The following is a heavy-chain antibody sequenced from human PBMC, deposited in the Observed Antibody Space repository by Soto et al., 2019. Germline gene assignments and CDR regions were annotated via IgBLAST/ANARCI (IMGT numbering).Heavy chain of an antibody. Sequence: QVQLQESGPGLVKSSQILSLTCAVSGGSISSGGNYWSWIRQHPGKGLEWIGYIYYSGSTYYNPSLKSRVTISVDTSKTQFSLKLNSVTAADTAVYYCARARMVRGVIYYYGMDVWGQGTTVTVSS. D-gene: IGHD3-10*01. CDR3: ARARMVRGVIYYYGMDV. V-gene: IGHV4-31*11. J-gene: IGHJ6*02. CDR2: IYYSGST. CDR1: GGSISSGGNY.